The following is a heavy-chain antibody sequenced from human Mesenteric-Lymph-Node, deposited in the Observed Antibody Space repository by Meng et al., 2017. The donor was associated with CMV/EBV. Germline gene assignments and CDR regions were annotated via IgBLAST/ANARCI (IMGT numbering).Heavy chain of an antibody. J-gene: IGHJ4*02. D-gene: IGHD4-17*01. CDR1: GFTFSSYS. CDR2: ISSSSSYM. CDR3: ARDPKMTTVYYFDY. Sequence: GESLKISCAASGFTFSSYSMNWVRQAPGKGLEWVSSISSSSSYMYYADSVKGRFTISRDNAKNSLYLQMNSLRAEDTAVYYCARDPKMTTVYYFDYWGQGTLVTVSS. V-gene: IGHV3-21*01.